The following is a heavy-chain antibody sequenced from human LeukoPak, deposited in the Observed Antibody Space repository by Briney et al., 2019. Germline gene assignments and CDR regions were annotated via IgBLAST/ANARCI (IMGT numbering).Heavy chain of an antibody. D-gene: IGHD5-24*01. CDR3: ARDSRDGYCDY. CDR1: GFTFSSYS. J-gene: IGHJ4*02. Sequence: PGGSLRLSCAASGFTFSSYSMNWVRQAPGKGLEWVSYISSSSSTIYYADSVKGRFTISRDNSKNTLYLQMNSLRAEDTAVYYCARDSRDGYCDYWGQGTLVTVSS. CDR2: ISSSSSTI. V-gene: IGHV3-48*01.